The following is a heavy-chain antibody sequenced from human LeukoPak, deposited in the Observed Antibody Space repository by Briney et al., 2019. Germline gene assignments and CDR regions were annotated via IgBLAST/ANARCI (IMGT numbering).Heavy chain of an antibody. V-gene: IGHV1-46*01. Sequence: PWASVKVSCKASGYTFTDYYIHWMRQAPGQGLEWLGMITPNIGSTTYAQQFQGRITMTSDKSTSTVYMDLSSLRFEDTAVYFCARTEYHYYYMDVWGKGTTVTVSS. CDR1: GYTFTDYY. J-gene: IGHJ6*03. CDR2: ITPNIGST. CDR3: ARTEYHYYYMDV.